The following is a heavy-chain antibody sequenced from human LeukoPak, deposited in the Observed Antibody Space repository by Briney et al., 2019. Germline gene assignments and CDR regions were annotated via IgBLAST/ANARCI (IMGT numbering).Heavy chain of an antibody. CDR1: AYTFSNYG. CDR2: ISAYNGNT. CDR3: ARDLDGSGSYYTDY. V-gene: IGHV1-18*01. J-gene: IGHJ4*02. Sequence: ASVKVSCKASAYTFSNYGFNWVRQAPGQGLEWMGWISAYNGNTKYAQKLQGRFTMRTDTSTSTAYMELRSLTSDDTAVYYCARDLDGSGSYYTDYWGQGTLVTVSS. D-gene: IGHD3-10*01.